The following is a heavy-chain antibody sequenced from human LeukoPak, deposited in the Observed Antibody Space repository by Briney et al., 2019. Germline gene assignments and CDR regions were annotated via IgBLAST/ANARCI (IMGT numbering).Heavy chain of an antibody. CDR2: IWNDATNK. Sequence: GGSLRLSCAASGFIFTNYFMSWVRQAPGKGLEWVAVIWNDATNKYYADSVKGRFTISKDNSRNTLNLQMDSLRAEDTAMYYCARWGSGGLTLDYWGQGTLVTVSS. CDR1: GFIFTNYF. J-gene: IGHJ4*02. V-gene: IGHV3-33*08. D-gene: IGHD3-10*01. CDR3: ARWGSGGLTLDY.